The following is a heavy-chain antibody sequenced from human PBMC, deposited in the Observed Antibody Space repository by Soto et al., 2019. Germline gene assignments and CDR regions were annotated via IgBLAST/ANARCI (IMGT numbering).Heavy chain of an antibody. CDR3: ARGITQDRECAFDI. Sequence: QVQLQESGPGLVKPSQTLSLTCTVSGGSISSGGYYWSWIRQHPGKGLEWIGYIYYSGSTYYDPSVKSRVNISVDTPKNHFSLKLSAVTAADTASDCCARGITQDRECAFDIWGQLPLVTDSS. J-gene: IGHJ3*02. D-gene: IGHD1-20*01. CDR2: IYYSGST. CDR1: GGSISSGGYY. V-gene: IGHV4-31*03.